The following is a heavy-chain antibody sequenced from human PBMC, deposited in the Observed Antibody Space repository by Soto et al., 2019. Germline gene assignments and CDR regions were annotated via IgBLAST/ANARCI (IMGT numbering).Heavy chain of an antibody. Sequence: ASGYTFTSYGISWVRQAPGQGLEWMGWISAYNGNTDYAQKLQGRVTMTTDTSTSTAYMELRSLRSDDTAVYYCARVGGYDFWSGYYTYYYYYGMDVWGQGTTVTVSS. CDR2: ISAYNGNT. D-gene: IGHD3-3*01. CDR1: GYTFTSYG. V-gene: IGHV1-18*04. J-gene: IGHJ6*02. CDR3: ARVGGYDFWSGYYTYYYYYGMDV.